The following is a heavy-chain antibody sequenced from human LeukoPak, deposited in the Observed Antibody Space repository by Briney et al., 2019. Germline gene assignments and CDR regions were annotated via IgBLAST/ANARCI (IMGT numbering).Heavy chain of an antibody. CDR1: GFSLRSYD. D-gene: IGHD6-19*01. V-gene: IGHV3-13*01. CDR3: VRGGLQVSGIDEIDY. J-gene: IGHJ4*02. CDR2: DGISGDT. Sequence: PGGSLRLSCAASGFSLRSYDMHWVRQVTGKGLEWVSADGISGDTYYAGSVKGRFTISRENDKNSLYLQMNSLTAGDTAVYYCVRGGLQVSGIDEIDYWGQGTLVTVSS.